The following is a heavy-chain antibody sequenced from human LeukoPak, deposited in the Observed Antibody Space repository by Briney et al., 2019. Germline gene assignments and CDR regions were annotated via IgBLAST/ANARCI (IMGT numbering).Heavy chain of an antibody. CDR3: ASRYCSGGSCYSTNYYYYGMDV. J-gene: IGHJ6*02. V-gene: IGHV3-30-3*01. CDR2: ISYDGSNK. CDR1: GFTFSSYA. D-gene: IGHD2-15*01. Sequence: PGGSLRLSCAASGFTFSSYAMHWVRQAPGKGLEWVAVISYDGSNKYYADSVKGRFTISRDNSKNTLYLQMNSLRAEDTAVYYCASRYCSGGSCYSTNYYYYGMDVWGQGTTVTVSS.